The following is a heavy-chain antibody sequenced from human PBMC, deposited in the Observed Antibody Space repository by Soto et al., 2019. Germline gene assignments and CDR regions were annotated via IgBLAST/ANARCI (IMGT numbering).Heavy chain of an antibody. D-gene: IGHD3-3*01. CDR1: GGTFSSYA. CDR3: ARDPRITICGVVPSQGWFDP. Sequence: SVKVSCKASGGTFSSYAISWVRQAPGQGLEWMGGIIPIFGTANYAQKFQGRVTITADKSTSTAYMELSSLRSEDTAVYYCARDPRITICGVVPSQGWFDPWGQGALVTVSS. V-gene: IGHV1-69*06. J-gene: IGHJ5*02. CDR2: IIPIFGTA.